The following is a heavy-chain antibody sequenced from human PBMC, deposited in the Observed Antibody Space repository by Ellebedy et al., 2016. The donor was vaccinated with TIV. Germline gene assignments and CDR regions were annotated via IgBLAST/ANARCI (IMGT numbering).Heavy chain of an antibody. CDR2: IGSSGGST. Sequence: GESLKISCAASGFTLRNYGMSWVRQAPGKGLEWGSVIGSSGGSTDCTDSVKGRFTISRDNPKNTLYLQMNSRRADDTAVYYYARDPASGYSYASYLDYWGQGTLVTVSS. D-gene: IGHD5-18*01. J-gene: IGHJ4*02. V-gene: IGHV3-23*01. CDR3: ARDPASGYSYASYLDY. CDR1: GFTLRNYG.